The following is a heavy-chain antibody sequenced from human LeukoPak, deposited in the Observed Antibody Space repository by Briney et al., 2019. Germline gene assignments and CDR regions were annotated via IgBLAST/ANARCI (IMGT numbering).Heavy chain of an antibody. CDR2: ISGSGHDI. CDR1: GFTFSDSY. J-gene: IGHJ4*02. D-gene: IGHD1-26*01. Sequence: GGSLRLSCAASGFTFSDSYMTWVRQAPGKGVEWVAYISGSGHDINYSDSVKGRFTLSRDNSKNTLYLQMSSLRAEDTAVYYCARVPSWELQLVFDYWGQGTLVTVSS. V-gene: IGHV3-11*06. CDR3: ARVPSWELQLVFDY.